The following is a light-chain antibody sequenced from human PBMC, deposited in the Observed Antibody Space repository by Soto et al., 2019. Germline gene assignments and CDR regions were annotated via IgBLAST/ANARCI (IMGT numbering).Light chain of an antibody. CDR1: QGISNY. J-gene: IGKJ4*01. CDR2: AAS. Sequence: IQMNQSPCSLSASGGDRVTITCRASQGISNYLAWYQQKPGKVPKLLIYAASTLQSGVPARFSGSGSGTDCTLTISSLPPEDVATYYCQKYSSVPLTFGGGNKVEIK. CDR3: QKYSSVPLT. V-gene: IGKV1-27*01.